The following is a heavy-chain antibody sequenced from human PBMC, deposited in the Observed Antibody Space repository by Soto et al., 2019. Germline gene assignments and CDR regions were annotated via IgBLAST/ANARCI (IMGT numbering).Heavy chain of an antibody. V-gene: IGHV4-59*08. CDR2: IYYSGST. D-gene: IGHD1-1*01. J-gene: IGHJ3*02. CDR1: GGSISSYY. Sequence: SETLSLTCTVSGGSISSYYWSWIRQPPGKGLEWIGYIYYSGSTNYNPSLKSRVTISVDTSKNQLSLKLSSVTAADTAVYYCARLPKTGMGDAFDIWGQGTMVTV. CDR3: ARLPKTGMGDAFDI.